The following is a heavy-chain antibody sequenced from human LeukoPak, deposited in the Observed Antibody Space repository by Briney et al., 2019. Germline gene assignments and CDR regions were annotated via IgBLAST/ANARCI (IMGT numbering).Heavy chain of an antibody. CDR1: GYTFTGYY. CDR3: ARVPLRYFDWFHDAFDI. Sequence: ASVKVSCTASGYTFTGYYMHWVRQAPGQGLEWMGWINPNSGGTNYAQKFQGRVTMTRDTSISTAYMELSRLRSDDTAVYYCARVPLRYFDWFHDAFDIWGQGTMVTVSS. V-gene: IGHV1-2*02. D-gene: IGHD3-9*01. J-gene: IGHJ3*02. CDR2: INPNSGGT.